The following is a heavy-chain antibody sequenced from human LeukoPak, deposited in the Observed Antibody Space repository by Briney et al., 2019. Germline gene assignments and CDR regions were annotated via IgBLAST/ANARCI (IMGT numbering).Heavy chain of an antibody. CDR3: ARRYYDILTGYAGPFDY. V-gene: IGHV4-39*01. CDR2: IYYSGST. D-gene: IGHD3-9*01. CDR1: GGSISSSSYY. Sequence: KTSETLSLTCTVSGGSISSSSYYWGWIRQPPGKGLEWIGSIYYSGSTYYNPSLKSRVTISVDTSKNQFSLKLSSVTAADTAVYYCARRYYDILTGYAGPFDYWGQGTLVTVSS. J-gene: IGHJ4*02.